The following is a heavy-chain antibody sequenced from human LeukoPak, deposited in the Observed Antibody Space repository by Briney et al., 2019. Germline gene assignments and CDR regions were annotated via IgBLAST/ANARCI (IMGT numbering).Heavy chain of an antibody. Sequence: SVKVSCKASGGTFSSYAISWVRQAPGQGLEWMGRIIPILGIANYAQKFQGRVTITADKSTSTAYMELSSLRSEDTAVYYCARSGRGPLLRYFVNWFDPWGQGTLVTVSS. D-gene: IGHD3-9*01. CDR1: GGTFSSYA. CDR3: ARSGRGPLLRYFVNWFDP. V-gene: IGHV1-69*04. CDR2: IIPILGIA. J-gene: IGHJ5*02.